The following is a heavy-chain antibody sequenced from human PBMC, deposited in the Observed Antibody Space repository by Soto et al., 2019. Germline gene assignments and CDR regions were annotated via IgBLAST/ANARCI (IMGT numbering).Heavy chain of an antibody. V-gene: IGHV4-59*01. Sequence: PSETLSLTCTVSGASISSYYWSWIRQPPGKGLEWIGYIYYSGRTNYNPSLESRVTISLDTSKSQFSLKLSSVSAADTAVYYCARDGSGYDFWSGPYFFDYWGPGTLVTVSS. D-gene: IGHD3-3*01. J-gene: IGHJ4*02. CDR3: ARDGSGYDFWSGPYFFDY. CDR2: IYYSGRT. CDR1: GASISSYY.